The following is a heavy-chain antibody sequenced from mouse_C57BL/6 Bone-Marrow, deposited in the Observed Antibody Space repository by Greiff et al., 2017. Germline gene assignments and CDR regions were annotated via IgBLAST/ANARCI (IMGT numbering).Heavy chain of an antibody. Sequence: EVKLQQSGPELVKPGASVKISCKASGYTFTDYYMTWVKQSHGKSLEWIGDINPNNGGTSYNQKFKGKATLTVDKSSSTAYMELRSLTSEDAAVYYCARFYAMDYWGQGTSVTVSS. CDR3: ARFYAMDY. J-gene: IGHJ4*01. CDR2: INPNNGGT. CDR1: GYTFTDYY. V-gene: IGHV1-26*01.